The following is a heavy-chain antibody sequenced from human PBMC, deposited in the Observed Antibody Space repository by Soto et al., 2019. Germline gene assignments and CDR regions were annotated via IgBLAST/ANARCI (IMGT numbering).Heavy chain of an antibody. CDR1: GGSISSCGSA. V-gene: IGHV4-31*03. Sequence: SEALSLTGPVSGGSISSCGSAWDWIREHPVKGLEWIGYIYSSGTTYYNPSLRSRLTISIDTSQNLFSLKLSSVTAADTAVYFCAREEAVRLERRFDSWGQGTLVTVSS. D-gene: IGHD6-6*01. J-gene: IGHJ5*01. CDR2: IYSSGTT. CDR3: AREEAVRLERRFDS.